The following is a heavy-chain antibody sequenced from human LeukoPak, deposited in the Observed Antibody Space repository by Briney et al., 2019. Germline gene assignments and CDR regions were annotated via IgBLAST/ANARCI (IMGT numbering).Heavy chain of an antibody. D-gene: IGHD6-13*01. Sequence: GGSLRLSCAASGFTFSSYGMHWVGQAPGKGMEGVAFIRDDGSNKYYADSVKGRFTISRDNSNNTLYLQMNSLRAEDTAVYYCAKPLYSSSWFFDYWGQGTLVTVSS. V-gene: IGHV3-30*02. CDR1: GFTFSSYG. CDR3: AKPLYSSSWFFDY. CDR2: IRDDGSNK. J-gene: IGHJ4*02.